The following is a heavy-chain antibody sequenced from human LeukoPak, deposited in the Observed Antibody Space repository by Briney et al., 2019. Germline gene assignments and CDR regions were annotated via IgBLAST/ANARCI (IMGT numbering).Heavy chain of an antibody. CDR3: TRYYYDWGTYGDRKLDS. CDR2: INPDGSTT. V-gene: IGHV3-74*01. J-gene: IGHJ4*02. CDR1: GFTFSNYW. D-gene: IGHD3-10*01. Sequence: GGSLRLSCAASGFTFSNYWMHWVRQDPGKGLVWVSFINPDGSTTNYADSVKGRFTISRDNARNSLYLQMNSLRVEDTAVYYCTRYYYDWGTYGDRKLDSWGQGTLVTVSS.